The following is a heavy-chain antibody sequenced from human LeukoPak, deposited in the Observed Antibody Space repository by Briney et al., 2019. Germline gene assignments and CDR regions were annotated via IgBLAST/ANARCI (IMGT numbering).Heavy chain of an antibody. CDR1: GFSLRTSGVG. D-gene: IGHD2-2*02. Sequence: SGPTPVKPTETLTLTCTFSGFSLRTSGVGVGWIRQSPGKALEWLALIYWDDVKRYSPSLKSRLTITKDTSKNQVVLTMTNMDPVDTATYYCAHRDLYCSSASCYSADAFDLWGQGTMVTVSS. V-gene: IGHV2-5*02. J-gene: IGHJ3*01. CDR3: AHRDLYCSSASCYSADAFDL. CDR2: IYWDDVK.